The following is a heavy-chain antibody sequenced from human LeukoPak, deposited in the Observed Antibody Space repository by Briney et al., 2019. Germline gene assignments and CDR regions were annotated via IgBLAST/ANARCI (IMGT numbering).Heavy chain of an antibody. CDR3: GRIVGVSRPKVKSFDY. Sequence: SETLSLTCTVSGGSISSSSYYWGWIRQPPEKGLEWIGSIYYSGSTYYNPSLKSRVTISVDTSKNEFSLKLSSATAADTAVYYCGRIVGVSRPKVKSFDYWGQGTLATVSS. D-gene: IGHD1-26*01. V-gene: IGHV4-39*01. CDR2: IYYSGST. J-gene: IGHJ4*02. CDR1: GGSISSSSYY.